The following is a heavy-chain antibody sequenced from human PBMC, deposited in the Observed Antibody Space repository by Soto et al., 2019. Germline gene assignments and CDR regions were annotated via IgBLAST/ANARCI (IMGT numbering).Heavy chain of an antibody. V-gene: IGHV3-33*01. D-gene: IGHD1-26*01. CDR1: GFTFSSYG. Sequence: GGSLRLSCAASGFTFSSYGMHWVRQAPGKGLEWVAVIWYDGSNKYYADSVKGRFTISRDNSKNTLYLQMNSLRAEDTAVYYCARQRDGREGDYWGQGTLVTVSS. CDR2: IWYDGSNK. CDR3: ARQRDGREGDY. J-gene: IGHJ4*02.